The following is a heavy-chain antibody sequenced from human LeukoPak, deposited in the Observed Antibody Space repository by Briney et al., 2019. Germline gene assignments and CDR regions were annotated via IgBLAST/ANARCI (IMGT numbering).Heavy chain of an antibody. V-gene: IGHV3-23*01. Sequence: GGSLRLSCAASGFTFTNYAMSWVRQAPGKGLEWVSGISGSGGSTYYADSVKGRFTISRDNSKNTLYLQMNSLRAEDTAVYYCAKGVVPVAIHWFDPWGQGTLVTVSS. CDR1: GFTFTNYA. D-gene: IGHD2-2*01. CDR2: ISGSGGST. CDR3: AKGVVPVAIHWFDP. J-gene: IGHJ5*02.